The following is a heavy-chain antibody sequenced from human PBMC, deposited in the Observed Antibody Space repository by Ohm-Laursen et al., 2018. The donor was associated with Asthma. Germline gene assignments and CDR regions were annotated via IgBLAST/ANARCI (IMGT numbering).Heavy chain of an antibody. CDR3: ARDGSGSYDY. Sequence: SLRLSCAASGFTFSNYWMSWVRQAPGKGLEWVAVISYDGSNKYYADSVKGRFTISRDNSKNTLYLQMNSLRAEDTAVYYCARDGSGSYDYWGQGTLVTVPS. CDR2: ISYDGSNK. V-gene: IGHV3-30*03. D-gene: IGHD1-26*01. J-gene: IGHJ4*02. CDR1: GFTFSNYW.